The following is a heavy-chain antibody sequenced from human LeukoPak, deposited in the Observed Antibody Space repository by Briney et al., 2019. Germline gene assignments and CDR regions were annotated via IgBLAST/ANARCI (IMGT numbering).Heavy chain of an antibody. Sequence: GASVKVSCKASGYTFTSYAMHWVRQAPGQRLEWMGWINAGNGNTKYSQKFQGRVTITRDTSASTAYMELSSLRSEDTAVYYCARVPLGWVAAAGSFDYWGQGTLVTVSS. CDR2: INAGNGNT. V-gene: IGHV1-3*01. CDR1: GYTFTSYA. CDR3: ARVPLGWVAAAGSFDY. J-gene: IGHJ4*02. D-gene: IGHD6-13*01.